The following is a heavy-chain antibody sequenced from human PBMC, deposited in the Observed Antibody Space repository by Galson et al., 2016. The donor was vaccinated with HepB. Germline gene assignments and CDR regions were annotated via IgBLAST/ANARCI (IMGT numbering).Heavy chain of an antibody. CDR2: KYWDDDK. V-gene: IGHV2-5*02. D-gene: IGHD1-26*01. CDR1: GFSLTTNGVG. Sequence: PALVKPTQTLTLTCTFSGFSLTTNGVGVGWIRQPPGKALEWLALKYWDDDKYYNPSLKTSLIITKDTSKNQVVLTMTNMDPVDTATYYCAHRRGSGSPWAYGAFDIWGQGTMVTVSS. J-gene: IGHJ3*02. CDR3: AHRRGSGSPWAYGAFDI.